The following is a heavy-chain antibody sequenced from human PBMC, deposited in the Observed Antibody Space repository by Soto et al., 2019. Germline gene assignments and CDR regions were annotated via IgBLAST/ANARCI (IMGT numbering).Heavy chain of an antibody. J-gene: IGHJ3*02. CDR3: ASSSSRDDAFDI. Sequence: PGGSLRLSCAASGFTFSRQWMHWVRQAPGKGLVWVSRITSDGTSASYADSVKGRFTISRDNSKNTLYLQMNSLRAEDTAVYYCASSSSRDDAFDIWGQGTMVT. CDR1: GFTFSRQW. V-gene: IGHV3-74*01. D-gene: IGHD6-6*01. CDR2: ITSDGTSA.